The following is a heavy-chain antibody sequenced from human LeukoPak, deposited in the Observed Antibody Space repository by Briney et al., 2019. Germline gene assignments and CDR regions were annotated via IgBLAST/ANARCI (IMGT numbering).Heavy chain of an antibody. V-gene: IGHV5-51*01. CDR1: GYSFSNFW. Sequence: GESLRISCKGFGYSFSNFWIGWVRQMPGKGLEWMGIIYLGDSDTRYNPSFQGQITISADKSITTAYLQWSSLKASDTAIYYCARPSPRDSGWPFDPWGQGTLVTVPS. D-gene: IGHD6-19*01. J-gene: IGHJ5*02. CDR3: ARPSPRDSGWPFDP. CDR2: IYLGDSDT.